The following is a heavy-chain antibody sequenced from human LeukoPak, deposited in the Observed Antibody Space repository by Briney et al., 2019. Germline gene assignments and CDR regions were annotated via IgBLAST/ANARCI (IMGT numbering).Heavy chain of an antibody. D-gene: IGHD3-22*01. V-gene: IGHV4-34*01. J-gene: IGHJ6*02. CDR1: GGSFSGYY. Sequence: SETLSLTCAVYGGSFSGYYWSWIPQPPGKGLKWIGEINHSGSTNYNPSLKSRVTISVDTSKNQFSLKLSSVTAADTAVYYCARGRWAVLCPDKYYYDSSGYYYYYYGMDVWGQGTTVTVSS. CDR3: ARGRWAVLCPDKYYYDSSGYYYYYYGMDV. CDR2: INHSGST.